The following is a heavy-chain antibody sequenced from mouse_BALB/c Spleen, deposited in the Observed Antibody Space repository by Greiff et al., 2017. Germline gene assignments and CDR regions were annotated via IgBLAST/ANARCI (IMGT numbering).Heavy chain of an antibody. CDR2: INPSTGYT. CDR1: GYTFTSYW. J-gene: IGHJ4*01. V-gene: IGHV1-7*01. Sequence: QVQLQQSGAELAKPGASVKMSCKASGYTFTSYWMHWVKQRPGQGLEWIGYINPSTGYTEYNQKFKDKATLTADKSSSTAYMQLSSLTSEDSAVYYCARTGSLRAMDYWGQGTSVTVSS. CDR3: ARTGSLRAMDY. D-gene: IGHD1-1*01.